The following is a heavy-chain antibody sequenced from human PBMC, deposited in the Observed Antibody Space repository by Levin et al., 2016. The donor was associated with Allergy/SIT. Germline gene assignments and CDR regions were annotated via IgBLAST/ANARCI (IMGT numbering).Heavy chain of an antibody. D-gene: IGHD1-26*01. CDR1: GGSITSYY. J-gene: IGHJ3*02. CDR2: IYYSGSSKGSS. V-gene: IGHV4-59*01. Sequence: SETLSLTCTVSGGSITSYYWAWIRQPPGKGLEWIGYIYYSGSSKGSSNYNPSLKSRVTISVDTSKNQLSLRLNSVTTADTAVYYCARVGGATDPLTAFDIWGQGTMVTVSS. CDR3: ARVGGATDPLTAFDI.